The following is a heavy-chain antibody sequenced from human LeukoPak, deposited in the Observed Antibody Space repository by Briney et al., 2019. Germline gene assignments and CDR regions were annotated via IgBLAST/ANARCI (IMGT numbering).Heavy chain of an antibody. V-gene: IGHV1-18*03. D-gene: IGHD2-8*01. CDR1: GYTFTSYG. CDR3: AMNLGYCTNGVCCS. Sequence: ASVKVSCKASGYTFTSYGISWVRQAPGQGLEWMGWISAYNGNTNYAQKLQGRVTMTTDTSTSTAYMELRSLRSDDMAVYYCAMNLGYCTNGVCCSWGQGTLVTVSS. J-gene: IGHJ4*02. CDR2: ISAYNGNT.